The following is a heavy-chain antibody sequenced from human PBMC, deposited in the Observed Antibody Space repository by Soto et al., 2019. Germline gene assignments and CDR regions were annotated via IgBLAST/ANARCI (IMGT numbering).Heavy chain of an antibody. D-gene: IGHD3-3*01. J-gene: IGHJ6*02. CDR2: IIPIFGTA. CDR3: ATVSSITIFGVVTPGYGMDV. CDR1: GGTFSSYA. Sequence: QVQLVQSGAEVKKPGSSVKVSCQASGGTFSSYAISWVRQAPGQGLEWMGGIIPIFGTANYAQKFQGRVTITADKSTSTAYMELSSLRSEDTAVYYCATVSSITIFGVVTPGYGMDVWGQGTTVTVSS. V-gene: IGHV1-69*06.